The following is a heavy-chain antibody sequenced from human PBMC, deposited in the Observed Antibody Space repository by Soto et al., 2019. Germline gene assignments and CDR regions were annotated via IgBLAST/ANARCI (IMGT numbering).Heavy chain of an antibody. CDR3: ARDRYYYDSSGYQYDY. J-gene: IGHJ4*02. D-gene: IGHD3-22*01. CDR1: GFTFSSYW. V-gene: IGHV3-74*01. Sequence: EVQLVESGGGLVQPGGSLRLSCAASGFTFSSYWMHWVRQAPGKGLVWVSRINSDGSSTSYADSVKGRFTISRDNAKNKLYLQMNSLRADDTAVYYCARDRYYYDSSGYQYDYWGQGTLVTVSS. CDR2: INSDGSST.